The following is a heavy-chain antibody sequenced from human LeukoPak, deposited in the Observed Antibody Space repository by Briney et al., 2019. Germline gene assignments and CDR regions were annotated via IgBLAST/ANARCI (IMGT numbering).Heavy chain of an antibody. CDR3: ARAEGLYYGFWSGYWADACDI. Sequence: ASVTVSCKASGGSSNNFLINWLRQPPAQGLEWMGWICAYNGNTNYAQKLQGRVTMTTDTCTSTAYMELRSLRSDDTAVYYCARAEGLYYGFWSGYWADACDIWGQGTMVTVSS. V-gene: IGHV1-18*01. CDR2: ICAYNGNT. CDR1: GGSSNNFL. D-gene: IGHD3-3*01. J-gene: IGHJ3*02.